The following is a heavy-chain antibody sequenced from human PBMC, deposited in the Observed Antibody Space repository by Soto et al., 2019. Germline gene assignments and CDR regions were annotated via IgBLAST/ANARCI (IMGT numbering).Heavy chain of an antibody. J-gene: IGHJ5*01. V-gene: IGHV4-34*01. CDR3: ARGLGYSSSWFDY. CDR1: GGSVSGYY. CDR2: INHSGST. D-gene: IGHD6-13*01. Sequence: PSETLSLTCAVYGGSVSGYYWSWIRQPPGKGLEWIGEINHSGSTNYNPSLKSRVTISVDTSKNQFSLKLSSVTAADTAVYYCARGLGYSSSWFDYWGQGTLVTVSS.